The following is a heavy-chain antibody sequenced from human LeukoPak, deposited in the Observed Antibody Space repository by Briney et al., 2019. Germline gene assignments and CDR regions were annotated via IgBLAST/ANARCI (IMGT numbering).Heavy chain of an antibody. CDR2: IYSGGST. V-gene: IGHV3-66*01. Sequence: GGSLRLSCTAAGFTFPDYAMAWVRQAPGKGLEWVSVIYSGGSTYYADSVKGRFTISRDNSKNTLYLQMNSLRAEDTAVYYCASYSYFDWLNFDYWGQGTLVTVSS. CDR3: ASYSYFDWLNFDY. CDR1: GFTFPDYA. D-gene: IGHD3-9*01. J-gene: IGHJ4*02.